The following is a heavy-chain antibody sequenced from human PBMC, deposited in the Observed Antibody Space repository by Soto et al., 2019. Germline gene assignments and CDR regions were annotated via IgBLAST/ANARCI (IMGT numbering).Heavy chain of an antibody. CDR1: GYTFTSYY. Sequence: ASVKVSCKASGYTFTSYYMHWVRQAPGQGLEWMGWINPNSGGTNYAQKFQGWVTMTRDTSISTAYMELSRLRSDDTAVYYCAREATVTTYYYYGMDVWGQGTTVTVSS. CDR3: AREATVTTYYYYGMDV. D-gene: IGHD4-17*01. V-gene: IGHV1-2*04. J-gene: IGHJ6*02. CDR2: INPNSGGT.